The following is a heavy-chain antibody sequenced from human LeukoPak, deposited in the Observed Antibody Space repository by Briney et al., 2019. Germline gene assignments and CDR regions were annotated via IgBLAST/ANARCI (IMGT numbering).Heavy chain of an antibody. J-gene: IGHJ4*02. V-gene: IGHV4-39*07. CDR2: INHSGST. CDR1: GGSISSGDYY. Sequence: SETLSLTCTVSGGSISSGDYYWSWIRQPPGKGLEWIGEINHSGSTNYNPSLKSRVTISVDTSKNQFSLKLSSVTAADTAVYYCARTLRGYSDYWGQGTLVTVSS. D-gene: IGHD2-15*01. CDR3: ARTLRGYSDY.